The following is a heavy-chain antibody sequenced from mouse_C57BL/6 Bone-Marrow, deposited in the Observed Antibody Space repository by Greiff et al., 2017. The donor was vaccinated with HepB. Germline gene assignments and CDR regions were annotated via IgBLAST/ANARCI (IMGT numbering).Heavy chain of an antibody. CDR2: IWSGGST. CDR3: ARKGYDYFAY. D-gene: IGHD2-4*01. CDR1: GFSLTSYG. J-gene: IGHJ3*01. Sequence: QVQLQQSGPGLVQPSQSLSITCTVSGFSLTSYGVHWVRQSPGKGLEWLGVIWSGGSTDYNAAFISRLSISKDNSKSQVFFKMNSLQADDTAIYYCARKGYDYFAYWGQGTLVTVSA. V-gene: IGHV2-2*01.